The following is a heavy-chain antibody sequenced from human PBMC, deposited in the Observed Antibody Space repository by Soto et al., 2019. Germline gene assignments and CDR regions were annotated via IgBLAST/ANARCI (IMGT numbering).Heavy chain of an antibody. CDR1: GYTFSTYA. D-gene: IGHD1-1*01. Sequence: QVQVVQSGAEVKKPGASVKVSCKASGYTFSTYALHWVRQAPGQGLEWMGWINGGNGHTRYSQKFKDRVTISRDTPASTAYMELSGLRSEDTAVYYCARGKGMEENNYYYGMDVWGQGTTVTVSS. CDR3: ARGKGMEENNYYYGMDV. V-gene: IGHV1-3*01. J-gene: IGHJ6*02. CDR2: INGGNGHT.